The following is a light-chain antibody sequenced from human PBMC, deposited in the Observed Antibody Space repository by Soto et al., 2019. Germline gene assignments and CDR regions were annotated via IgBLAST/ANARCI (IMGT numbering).Light chain of an antibody. CDR2: EGS. V-gene: IGLV2-23*01. CDR1: SL. Sequence: QSALTQPASVSGSPGQSITISCTGTSLVSWYQQHPGNAPKLMIYEGSKRPSGVSNRFSGSKSGNTASLTISGLQAEDEADYYCCSYAGQRVVFGGGTKLTVL. J-gene: IGLJ2*01. CDR3: CSYAGQRVV.